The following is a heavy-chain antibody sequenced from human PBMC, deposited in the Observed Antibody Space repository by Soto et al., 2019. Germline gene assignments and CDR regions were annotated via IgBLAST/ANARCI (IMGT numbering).Heavy chain of an antibody. D-gene: IGHD3-22*01. J-gene: IGHJ3*02. CDR2: ISYDGSNK. CDR3: AKGEGYYYDSSGYYYRENAFDI. Sequence: GGSLRLSCAASGFTFSSYGMHWVRQAPGKGLEWVAVISYDGSNKYYADSVKGRFTISRDNSKNTLYLQMNSLRAEDTAVYYCAKGEGYYYDSSGYYYRENAFDIWGQGTMVTVSS. CDR1: GFTFSSYG. V-gene: IGHV3-30*18.